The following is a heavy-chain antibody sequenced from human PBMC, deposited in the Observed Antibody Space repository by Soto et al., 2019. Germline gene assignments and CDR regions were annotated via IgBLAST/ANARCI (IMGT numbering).Heavy chain of an antibody. Sequence: QITLNESGPTLVKPTQTLTLTYTFSGFSLTTSGVGVGWIRQSPGKAPEWLALIYWDDDKRYSPSLKSRLTITKDTSKKQVVLTMANLDPADTATDYCAYRVLRTVFGLVTTTAIYFDFWGQGTPVAVSS. D-gene: IGHD3-3*01. CDR1: GFSLTTSGVG. V-gene: IGHV2-5*02. J-gene: IGHJ4*02. CDR2: IYWDDDK. CDR3: AYRVLRTVFGLVTTTAIYFDF.